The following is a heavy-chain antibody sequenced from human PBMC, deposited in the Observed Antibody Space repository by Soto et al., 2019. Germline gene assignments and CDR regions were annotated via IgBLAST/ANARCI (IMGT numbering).Heavy chain of an antibody. V-gene: IGHV4-34*01. D-gene: IGHD4-4*01. CDR2: INHSGST. J-gene: IGHJ4*02. CDR1: GGSFSGYY. Sequence: QVQLQQWGAGLLKPSETLSLTCAVYGGSFSGYYWSWIRQPPGKGLEWIGEINHSGSTNYNPSLKSRVTISVDTSKNQFSLKLSSVTAADTAVYYCATRVNDYSNYNFDYWGQGTLVTVSS. CDR3: ATRVNDYSNYNFDY.